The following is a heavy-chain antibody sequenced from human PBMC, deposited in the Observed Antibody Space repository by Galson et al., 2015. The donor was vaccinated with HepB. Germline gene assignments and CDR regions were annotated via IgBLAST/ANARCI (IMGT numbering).Heavy chain of an antibody. Sequence: SLRLSCATSGFTFSSYWMSWVRQAPGKGLEWVANIKQDGSEEYFVDSVKGRFTISRDNAKNSLYLQLNSLRAEDTAVYYCARNSDQQATRLFFYDWGQGTLVTVSS. CDR1: GFTFSSYW. J-gene: IGHJ1*01. D-gene: IGHD2/OR15-2a*01. CDR3: ARNSDQQATRLFFYD. CDR2: IKQDGSEE. V-gene: IGHV3-7*01.